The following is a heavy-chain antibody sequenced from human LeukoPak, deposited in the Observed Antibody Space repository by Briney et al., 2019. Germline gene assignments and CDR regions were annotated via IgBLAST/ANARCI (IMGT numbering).Heavy chain of an antibody. CDR2: ISRNGGST. D-gene: IGHD3-3*01. CDR3: VKDLRSDFMGILSRYLSY. CDR1: GFTSSSSA. Sequence: GGSLRLSCAASGFTSSSSARHRVCQAPGKGLEYVAAISRNGGSTYYADSVKGRFTISRDNSKSTLYLQMSSLRAEDTAVYLCVKDLRSDFMGILSRYLSYWGQGTLVTVSS. J-gene: IGHJ4*02. V-gene: IGHV3-64D*09.